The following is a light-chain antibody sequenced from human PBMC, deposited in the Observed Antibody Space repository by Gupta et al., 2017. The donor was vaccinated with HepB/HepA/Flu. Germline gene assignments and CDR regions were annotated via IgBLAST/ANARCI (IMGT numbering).Light chain of an antibody. CDR1: QSISSY. CDR3: QQCYSTPRA. J-gene: IGKJ3*01. Sequence: DIEMTQSPSSLSASVGDRVTITCRASQSISSYLNWYQQKPGKAPKLLIYAASSLQSGVPSRFSGSGSGTDFTLTISRLQPEDFATYYCQQCYSTPRAFGHGTNVDIK. CDR2: AAS. V-gene: IGKV1-39*01.